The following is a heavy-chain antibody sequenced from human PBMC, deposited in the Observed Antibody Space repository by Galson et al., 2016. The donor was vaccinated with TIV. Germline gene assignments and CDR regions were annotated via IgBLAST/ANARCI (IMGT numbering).Heavy chain of an antibody. Sequence: TLSLTCSVSGVSISSGFSYWNWVRQSPGQGLEWIGSIHFTGRTYYNPSFQSRVSISVDTSKSQFSLNLRSVTAADTAVYFCARETYGDYDNYDAFDFWGRGTMVTVSS. V-gene: IGHV4-31*03. J-gene: IGHJ3*01. CDR2: IHFTGRT. CDR1: GVSISSGFSY. D-gene: IGHD4-17*01. CDR3: ARETYGDYDNYDAFDF.